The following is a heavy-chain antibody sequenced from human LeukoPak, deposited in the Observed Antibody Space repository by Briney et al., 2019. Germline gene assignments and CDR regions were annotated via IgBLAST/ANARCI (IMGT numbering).Heavy chain of an antibody. D-gene: IGHD6-19*01. CDR3: VKDPAVAGTRYFDY. J-gene: IGHJ4*02. CDR2: ISSNGGST. Sequence: GGSLRLSCSASGFTFSSYAMHWVRQAPGKGLEYASAISSNGGSTYYADSVKGRFTISRDNSKNTLYLQMSSLRAEDTAVYYCVKDPAVAGTRYFDYWGQGTLVTVSS. CDR1: GFTFSSYA. V-gene: IGHV3-64D*09.